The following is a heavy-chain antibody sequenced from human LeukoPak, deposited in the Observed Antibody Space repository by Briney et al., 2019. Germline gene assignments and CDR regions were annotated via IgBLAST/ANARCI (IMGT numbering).Heavy chain of an antibody. Sequence: ASVKVSCKASGYTFTSYDINWLRQATGQGLEWMGWMNPNRGNTGYAQKFQGRVTMTTNTSISTAYMELSSLRSEDTAVYYCARLGVYYDSSGYYYDYWGQGTLVTVSS. J-gene: IGHJ4*02. CDR3: ARLGVYYDSSGYYYDY. CDR2: MNPNRGNT. D-gene: IGHD3-22*01. V-gene: IGHV1-8*01. CDR1: GYTFTSYD.